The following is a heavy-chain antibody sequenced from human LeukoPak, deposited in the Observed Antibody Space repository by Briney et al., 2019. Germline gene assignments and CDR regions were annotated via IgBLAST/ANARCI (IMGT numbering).Heavy chain of an antibody. J-gene: IGHJ3*02. V-gene: IGHV3-9*01. CDR3: AKVRAGGGDAFDI. D-gene: IGHD2-8*02. Sequence: GGSLRLSCAASGFTFDDYAMHWVRQAPGKGLEWVSGISWNSGSIGYADSVKGRSTISRDNAKNSLYLQMNGLRAEDTALYYCAKVRAGGGDAFDIWGQGTMVTVSS. CDR1: GFTFDDYA. CDR2: ISWNSGSI.